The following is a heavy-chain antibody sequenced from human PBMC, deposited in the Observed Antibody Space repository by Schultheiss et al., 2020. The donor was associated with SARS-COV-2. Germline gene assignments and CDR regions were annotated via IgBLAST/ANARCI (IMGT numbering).Heavy chain of an antibody. CDR2: IHHSGST. Sequence: SETLSLTCTVSGGSVSSGNYYWSWIRQPPGKGLEWIGEIHHSGSTNYNPSLRSRVTISLDTSNNEFSLKVNSVSAADTAVYYCAKWWTSGRYFDGWGQGTLVTVSS. CDR1: GGSVSSGNYY. V-gene: IGHV4-61*01. D-gene: IGHD2-8*01. J-gene: IGHJ4*02. CDR3: AKWWTSGRYFDG.